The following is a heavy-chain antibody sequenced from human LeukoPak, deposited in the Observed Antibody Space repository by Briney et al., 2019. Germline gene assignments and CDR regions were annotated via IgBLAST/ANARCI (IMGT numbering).Heavy chain of an antibody. J-gene: IGHJ6*03. V-gene: IGHV3-74*01. D-gene: IGHD6-6*01. CDR2: IKSDGST. CDR3: ARGWSTSSPYYYYYMDV. CDR1: GFTFSSYW. Sequence: GGSLRLSCAASGFTFSSYWMHWVRQAPGKGLVWVSRIKSDGSTNYADSVKGRFTISRDNAKNTVSLQMNSLRAEDTAVYYCARGWSTSSPYYYYYMDVWGKGTTVTVSS.